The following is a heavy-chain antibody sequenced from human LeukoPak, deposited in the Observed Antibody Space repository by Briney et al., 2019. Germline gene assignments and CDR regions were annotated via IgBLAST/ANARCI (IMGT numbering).Heavy chain of an antibody. CDR1: GFIFSRHE. D-gene: IGHD3/OR15-3a*01. CDR3: SRYQLDSGRLGDACDV. V-gene: IGHV3-48*03. CDR2: IGGAGTAI. J-gene: IGHJ3*01. Sequence: GGSLRLSCVGSGFIFSRHEMHWVRQAPGKGLEWVSYIGGAGTAINYADSVKDRFTISRDNSKNSLYLQMNSLRAEDTAVYYCSRYQLDSGRLGDACDVLCQGTIVIVSS.